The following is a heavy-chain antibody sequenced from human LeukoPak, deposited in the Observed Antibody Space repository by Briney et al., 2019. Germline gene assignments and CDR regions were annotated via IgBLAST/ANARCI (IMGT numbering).Heavy chain of an antibody. CDR2: LSHSGSS. J-gene: IGHJ3*02. CDR1: GGSVSSYY. Sequence: SETLSLTCTVSGGSVSSYYWSWLRRPPGRGLEWIAYLSHSGSSDSNSSLTSRVTTLVDTSKNQFSLKLTSVTAADMAVYYCARARYANAWYAFDIWGHGTMVTVSS. D-gene: IGHD2-2*01. V-gene: IGHV4-59*02. CDR3: ARARYANAWYAFDI.